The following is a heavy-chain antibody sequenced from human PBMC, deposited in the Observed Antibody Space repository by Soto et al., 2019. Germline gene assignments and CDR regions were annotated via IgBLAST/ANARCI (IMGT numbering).Heavy chain of an antibody. CDR3: ARAKTAVYYTAS. D-gene: IGHD3-3*01. V-gene: IGHV3-48*01. CDR2: ISTSSSTI. Sequence: PGGPMRLSCAASGVTLSSYSRNWVRQAPGKVLEWVSYISTSSSTIYYADSVKGRFTISRDNAKNPLYLQMTSLRAEDTALYYCARAKTAVYYTASWGKGTLVPVSP. CDR1: GVTLSSYS. J-gene: IGHJ5*02.